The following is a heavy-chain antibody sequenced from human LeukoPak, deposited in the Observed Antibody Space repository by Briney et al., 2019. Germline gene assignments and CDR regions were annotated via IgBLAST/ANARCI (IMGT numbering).Heavy chain of an antibody. D-gene: IGHD4-23*01. CDR2: IQYDGSSK. J-gene: IGHJ6*03. Sequence: PGGSLRLSCAASGSTFSSYGMHWVRQAPGKGLEWVTFIQYDGSSKYYADSAKGRFTISRDNSKNTLYLQMISLRAEDTAVYYCAKGSGNPRIYYMDVWGKGTTVTISS. V-gene: IGHV3-30*02. CDR3: AKGSGNPRIYYMDV. CDR1: GSTFSSYG.